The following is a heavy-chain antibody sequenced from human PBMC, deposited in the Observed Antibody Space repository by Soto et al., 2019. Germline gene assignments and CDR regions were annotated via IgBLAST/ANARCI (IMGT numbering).Heavy chain of an antibody. CDR3: ARHHVRGRTIAGAAEF. Sequence: SETLSLTCAVYGKSLSGYYWSWIRQPPGKALEWIGEINHSGNTNYNPSLKSRVTISVDTSKNQLFLNLSSVTAADTAMYYCARHHVRGRTIAGAAEFWGQGTLVTVAS. V-gene: IGHV4-34*01. CDR2: INHSGNT. CDR1: GKSLSGYY. J-gene: IGHJ4*02. D-gene: IGHD1-26*01.